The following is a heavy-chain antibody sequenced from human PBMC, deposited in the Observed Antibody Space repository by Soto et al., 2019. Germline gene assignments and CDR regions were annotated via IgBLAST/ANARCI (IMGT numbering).Heavy chain of an antibody. CDR1: GYRFTSYW. V-gene: IGHV5-10-1*01. J-gene: IGHJ4*02. CDR3: ARRYCSGDSCYSGADFDY. Sequence: GESLKISCKGSGYRFTSYWISWVRQMPGKGLEWMGRIDPSDSYTKNSPSFQGHVSISVDKSISTAYLQWSSLKASDTAMYYCARRYCSGDSCYSGADFDYWGQGTLVTVSS. CDR2: IDPSDSYT. D-gene: IGHD2-15*01.